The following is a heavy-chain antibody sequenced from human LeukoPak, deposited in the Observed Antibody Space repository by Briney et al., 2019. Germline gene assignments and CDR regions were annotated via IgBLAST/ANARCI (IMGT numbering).Heavy chain of an antibody. V-gene: IGHV1-69*04. J-gene: IGHJ5*02. D-gene: IGHD6-13*01. CDR1: GGTFSSYA. CDR3: ARAAAGNPRFDP. CDR2: IIPILGIA. Sequence: SVKVSCKASGGTFSSYAISWVRQAPGQGLEWMGRIIPILGIANYAQKFQGRVTITADKSTSTAYMELSSLRSDDTAVYYCARAAAGNPRFDPWGQGTLVTVSS.